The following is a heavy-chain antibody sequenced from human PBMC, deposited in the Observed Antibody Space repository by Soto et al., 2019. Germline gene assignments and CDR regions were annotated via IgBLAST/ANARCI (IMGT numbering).Heavy chain of an antibody. CDR2: LNSSGSNT. Sequence: LRLSCVASGFTFSIYAMSWVRQAPGKGLEWVSALNSSGSNTYYADSVKGRFTISRDDAKNSLYLQMNSLRDEDTAVYYCARGDYYYYGLDVWGQGTTVTVSS. D-gene: IGHD3-16*01. V-gene: IGHV3-23*05. CDR3: ARGDYYYYGLDV. CDR1: GFTFSIYA. J-gene: IGHJ6*02.